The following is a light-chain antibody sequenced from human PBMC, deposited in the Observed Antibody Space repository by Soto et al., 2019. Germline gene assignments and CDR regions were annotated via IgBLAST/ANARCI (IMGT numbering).Light chain of an antibody. CDR2: KAS. CDR1: QSISSW. V-gene: IGKV1-5*03. Sequence: DIQMTQSPSTLSASVGDRVTITCRASQSISSWLAWYQQKPGKAPKLLIYKASSLESGVPSRFSGSGSGTEFTLTISSLQPDDFATYYCQQYNSYSGYTFGQWIKLEIK. CDR3: QQYNSYSGYT. J-gene: IGKJ2*01.